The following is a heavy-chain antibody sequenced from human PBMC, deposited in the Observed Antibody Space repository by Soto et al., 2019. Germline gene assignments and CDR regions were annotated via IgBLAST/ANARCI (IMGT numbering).Heavy chain of an antibody. CDR2: IYPGDSDT. CDR1: GYSFTSYW. D-gene: IGHD2-2*01. Sequence: GESLKISCKGSGYSFTSYWIGWVRQMPGKGLEWMGIIYPGDSDTRYSPSFQGQVTISADKSISTAYLQWSSLKASDTAMYYCARHAPDKWDIVVVPAAEYYYYYYMDVWGKGTTVTVS. V-gene: IGHV5-51*01. J-gene: IGHJ6*03. CDR3: ARHAPDKWDIVVVPAAEYYYYYYMDV.